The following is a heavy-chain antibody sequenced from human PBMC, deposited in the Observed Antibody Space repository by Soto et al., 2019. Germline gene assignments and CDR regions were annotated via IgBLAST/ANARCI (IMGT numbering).Heavy chain of an antibody. Sequence: VASVKVSCKASGYTFTSYYMHWVRQAPGQGLEWMGIINPSGGSTSYAQKFRGRVTMTRDTSTSTVYMELSSLRSEDTAVYYCARGRGPSTVTDAFDIWGQGTMVTVSS. CDR3: ARGRGPSTVTDAFDI. V-gene: IGHV1-46*01. CDR1: GYTFTSYY. D-gene: IGHD4-17*01. J-gene: IGHJ3*02. CDR2: INPSGGST.